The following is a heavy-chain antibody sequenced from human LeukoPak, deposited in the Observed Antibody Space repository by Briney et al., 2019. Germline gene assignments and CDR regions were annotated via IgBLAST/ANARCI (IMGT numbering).Heavy chain of an antibody. CDR3: TTDYKGGWYGYYYGMDV. CDR2: IKSKTDGGTT. V-gene: IGHV3-15*01. CDR1: GFTFSNAW. J-gene: IGHJ6*02. Sequence: KAGGSLRLSCAASGFTFSNAWMSWVRQAPGKGLEWVGRIKSKTDGGTTDYAAPVKGRFTISRGDSKNTLYLQMNSLKTEDTAVYYCTTDYKGGWYGYYYGMDVWGQGTTVTVSS. D-gene: IGHD6-19*01.